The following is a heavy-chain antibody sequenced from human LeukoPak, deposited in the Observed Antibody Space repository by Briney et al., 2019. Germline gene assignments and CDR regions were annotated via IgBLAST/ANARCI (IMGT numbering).Heavy chain of an antibody. J-gene: IGHJ5*02. CDR3: TSSPADLGYCIITSCPRFDP. D-gene: IGHD2-2*01. V-gene: IGHV3-23*01. CDR1: GFTFSSYA. CDR2: ISGSGGST. Sequence: GGSLRLSCAASGFTFSSYAMSWVRQAPGKGLEWVSAISGSGGSTYYADSVKGRFTISRDNSKNTLYLQMNSLKTEDTAVYYCTSSPADLGYCIITSCPRFDPWGQGTLVTVSS.